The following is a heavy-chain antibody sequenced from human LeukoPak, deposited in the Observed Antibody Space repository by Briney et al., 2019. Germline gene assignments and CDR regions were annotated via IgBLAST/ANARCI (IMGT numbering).Heavy chain of an antibody. CDR3: ARNEWSDY. CDR1: GFTFSSYA. Sequence: PGGSLRLSCAASGFTFSSYAMNWVRQAPGRGLEWLSYISSSSSTICYADSVKGRFTISRDNAKNSLYLQMNSLKDEDTAVYYCARNEWSDYWGQGTLVTVSS. J-gene: IGHJ4*02. D-gene: IGHD3-3*01. V-gene: IGHV3-48*02. CDR2: ISSSSSTI.